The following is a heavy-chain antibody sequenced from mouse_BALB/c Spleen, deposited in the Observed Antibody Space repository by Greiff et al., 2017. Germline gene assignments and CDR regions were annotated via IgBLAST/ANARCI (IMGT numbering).Heavy chain of an antibody. J-gene: IGHJ4*01. CDR2: IYPGGGYT. CDR3: ARLERGYAMDY. Sequence: QVQLKESGAELVRPGTSVKISCKASGYTFTNYWLGWVKQRPGHGLEWIGDIYPGGGYTNYNEKFKGKATLTADTSSSTAYMQLSSLTSEDSAVYFCARLERGYAMDYWGQGTSVTVSS. CDR1: GYTFTNYW. V-gene: IGHV1-63*02.